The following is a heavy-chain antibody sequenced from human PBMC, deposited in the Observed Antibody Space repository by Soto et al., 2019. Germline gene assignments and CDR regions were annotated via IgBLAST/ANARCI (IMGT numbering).Heavy chain of an antibody. CDR3: ARAYCSGGSCYGMGV. J-gene: IGHJ6*02. CDR2: IYHSGST. V-gene: IGHV4-4*02. Sequence: PSETLSHTCAVAGGSISSSNWWSWVRQPPGKGLEWIGEIYHSGSTNYNPSLKSRVTISVDKSKIQFSLKLRSVTAADTAVYYCARAYCSGGSCYGMGVWGQGTTVTVSS. CDR1: GGSISSSNW. D-gene: IGHD2-15*01.